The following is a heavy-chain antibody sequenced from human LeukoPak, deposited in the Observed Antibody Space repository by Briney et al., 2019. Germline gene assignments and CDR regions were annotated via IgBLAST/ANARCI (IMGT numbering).Heavy chain of an antibody. Sequence: GTSLRLSCAASGFIFSNYDIHWVRQAPGEGLEWVAVIWYDGTEKYYVDSVKGRFTISRDNSKNTLYLQMNSLRAEDTAVYYCARVGIVGSTNVFDYWGQGTLVIVSS. CDR1: GFIFSNYD. CDR2: IWYDGTEK. V-gene: IGHV3-33*01. D-gene: IGHD1-26*01. CDR3: ARVGIVGSTNVFDY. J-gene: IGHJ4*02.